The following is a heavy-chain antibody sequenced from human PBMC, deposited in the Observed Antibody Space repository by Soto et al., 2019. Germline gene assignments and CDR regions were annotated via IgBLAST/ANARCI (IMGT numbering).Heavy chain of an antibody. D-gene: IGHD2-21*01. J-gene: IGHJ6*02. CDR1: GSGYIFTSYY. CDR3: ARGIDIGHNYVYYGMDV. Sequence: QVQLVQSGAEVKKPGASVKVSCKASGSGYIFTSYYVHWVRQAPGQGLEWMGVINPSAGRTTYAQNFRGRVTMTTDSSTSTVYVDLSSLRSEDTAVYYCARGIDIGHNYVYYGMDVWGQGTTVTVSS. CDR2: INPSAGRT. V-gene: IGHV1-46*01.